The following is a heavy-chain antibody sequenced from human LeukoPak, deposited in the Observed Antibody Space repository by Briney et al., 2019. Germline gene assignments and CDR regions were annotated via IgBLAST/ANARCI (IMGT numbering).Heavy chain of an antibody. J-gene: IGHJ4*02. Sequence: ASVRVSCKASGYTFTGYYMHWVRQAPGQGLEWMGRINPNSGGTNYAQKFQGRVTMTRDTSISTVYMELSRLRSDDTAVYYCARDITGTTPNWGQGTLVTVSS. CDR3: ARDITGTTPN. V-gene: IGHV1-2*06. CDR2: INPNSGGT. D-gene: IGHD1-7*01. CDR1: GYTFTGYY.